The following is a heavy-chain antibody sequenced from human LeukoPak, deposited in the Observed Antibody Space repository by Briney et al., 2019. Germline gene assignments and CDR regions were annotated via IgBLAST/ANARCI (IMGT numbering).Heavy chain of an antibody. V-gene: IGHV3-23*01. D-gene: IGHD3-10*01. CDR2: ISGSGGST. CDR1: GFTFSSYA. J-gene: IGHJ3*02. CDR3: ARDRLWFGEWRDAFDI. Sequence: PGGSLRLSCAASGFTFSSYAMSWVRQAPGKGLEWVSAISGSGGSTYYADSVKARFTISRDNAKNSLYLQMNSLRAEDTAVYYCARDRLWFGEWRDAFDIWGQGTMVTVSS.